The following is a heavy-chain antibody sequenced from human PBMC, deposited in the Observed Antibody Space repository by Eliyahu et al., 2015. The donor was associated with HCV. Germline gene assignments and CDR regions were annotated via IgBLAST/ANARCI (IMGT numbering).Heavy chain of an antibody. CDR1: GDSINDYY. CDR3: ARDLVHRFSVSGSVDSVGFDI. Sequence: QVQLQESGPGLVKPSETLSLTCTVSGDSINDYYWSWIRQPAGKAPEWIGHIHTGGSSNYNPSLKSRVTMSVDTSTNQFSLTLRSVTAADTAVYYCARDLVHRFSVSGSVDSVGFDIWGQGTPVTVSS. V-gene: IGHV4-4*07. D-gene: IGHD6-19*01. CDR2: IHTGGSS. J-gene: IGHJ3*02.